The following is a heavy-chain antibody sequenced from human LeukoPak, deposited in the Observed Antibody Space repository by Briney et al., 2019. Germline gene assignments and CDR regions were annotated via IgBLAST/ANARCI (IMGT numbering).Heavy chain of an antibody. V-gene: IGHV3-30*02. J-gene: IGHJ4*02. Sequence: GGSLRLSCAASGFTFSSYGMHWVSQAPGKGLEWVAFIRYDGSNKYYADSVKGRFTISRDNSKNTLYLQMNSLRAEDTAVYYCAKDWVITMVRGYYFDYWGQGTLVTVSS. CDR3: AKDWVITMVRGYYFDY. CDR2: IRYDGSNK. CDR1: GFTFSSYG. D-gene: IGHD3-10*01.